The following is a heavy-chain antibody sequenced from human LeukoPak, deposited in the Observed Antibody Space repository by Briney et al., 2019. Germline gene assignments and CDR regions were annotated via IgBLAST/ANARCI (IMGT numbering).Heavy chain of an antibody. V-gene: IGHV3-53*01. J-gene: IGHJ4*02. D-gene: IGHD3-3*01. CDR3: ARGDSNYDFWSGLDY. Sequence: GGSLRLSCAASGFTVSSNYMSWVRQAPGKGLEWVSVIYSGGSTYYADSVKGRFTISRDNSKNTLYLRMNSLRAEDTAVYYCARGDSNYDFWSGLDYWGQGTLVTVSS. CDR1: GFTVSSNY. CDR2: IYSGGST.